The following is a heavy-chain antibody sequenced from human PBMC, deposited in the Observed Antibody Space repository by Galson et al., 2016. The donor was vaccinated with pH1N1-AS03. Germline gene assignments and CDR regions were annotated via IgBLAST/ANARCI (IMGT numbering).Heavy chain of an antibody. D-gene: IGHD6-19*01. Sequence: SLRLSCAASGFTFDDYDDYAMHWVRQVPGKGLEWVSGISWNGGSRGYADSVRGRFTISRDNARNTPDLQMNSLKTEDTAFYYCAAAQGAWLVGRMLYWGQATLVTVSS. J-gene: IGHJ4*02. V-gene: IGHV3-9*01. CDR2: ISWNGGSR. CDR1: GFTFDDYDDYA. CDR3: AAAQGAWLVGRMLY.